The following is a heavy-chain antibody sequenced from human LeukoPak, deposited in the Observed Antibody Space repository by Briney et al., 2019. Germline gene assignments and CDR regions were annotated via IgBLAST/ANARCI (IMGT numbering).Heavy chain of an antibody. CDR1: GFTFSSYN. J-gene: IGHJ4*02. CDR3: AREEGFDY. Sequence: PGGSLRLSCAASGFTFSSYNMNWVRQAPGKGLEWVSFICSTSNTISYTDSVKGRFTTSRDNAKNSLYLQMNSLRAEDTAAYYCAREEGFDYWGQGTLVTVSS. CDR2: ICSTSNTI. V-gene: IGHV3-48*01.